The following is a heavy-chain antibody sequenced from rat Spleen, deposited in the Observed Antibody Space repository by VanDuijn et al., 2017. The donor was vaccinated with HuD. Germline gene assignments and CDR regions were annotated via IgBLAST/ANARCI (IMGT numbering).Heavy chain of an antibody. Sequence: EVQLVESDGGLVQPGRSLKLSCAASGFTFSNYYMAWVRQAPTKGLEWVAYISPGGSTYYPDSVKGRFTISRDNAENTVYLQMNSLRSEDTATYYCAKRTGGFAYWGQGTLVTVSS. CDR3: AKRTGGFAY. CDR1: GFTFSNYY. CDR2: ISPGGST. J-gene: IGHJ3*01. D-gene: IGHD4-1*01. V-gene: IGHV5-27*01.